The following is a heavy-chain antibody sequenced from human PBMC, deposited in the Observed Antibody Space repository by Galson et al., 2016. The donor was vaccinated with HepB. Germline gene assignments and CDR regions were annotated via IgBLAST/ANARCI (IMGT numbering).Heavy chain of an antibody. Sequence: SLRLSCAGSGFTFSTYWMHWVRLAPGKGPVWVSRINSDGSTTTYADSVKGRFTVSRDNAKNTLHLQMNSLSAEDSAVYYCARGTVQYFDWLSYFDSWGQGTRVTGSS. D-gene: IGHD3-9*01. V-gene: IGHV3-74*01. CDR1: GFTFSTYW. J-gene: IGHJ4*02. CDR2: INSDGSTT. CDR3: ARGTVQYFDWLSYFDS.